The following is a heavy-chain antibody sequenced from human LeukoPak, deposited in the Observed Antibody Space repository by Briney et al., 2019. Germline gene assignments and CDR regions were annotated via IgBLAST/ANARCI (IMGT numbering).Heavy chain of an antibody. CDR2: IWYDGSNK. V-gene: IGHV3-33*06. Sequence: GSLRLSCAASGFIFSSYGMFWVRQAPGKGLDWVAVIWYDGSNKYYADSVKGRFTISRDNSKNTLYLQMNSLRAEDTAVYYCAKVNGVVITSGYWYFDLWGRGTLVTVSS. J-gene: IGHJ2*01. CDR3: AKVNGVVITSGYWYFDL. CDR1: GFIFSSYG. D-gene: IGHD3-3*01.